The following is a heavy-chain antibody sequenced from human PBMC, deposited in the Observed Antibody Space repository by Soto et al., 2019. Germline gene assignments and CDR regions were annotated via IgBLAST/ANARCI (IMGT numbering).Heavy chain of an antibody. D-gene: IGHD1-1*01. CDR2: VHYSGNT. Sequence: PSETLSLTCTVSGGSIISYFWTWIRQSPGKGLQWIGYVHYSGNTNYNPSLKSRVTMSVDTSRNQFSLRLTSVTAADTAVYYCARMNQLAPKRNAFDIWGQGTMVTVS. CDR1: GGSIISYF. J-gene: IGHJ3*02. V-gene: IGHV4-59*01. CDR3: ARMNQLAPKRNAFDI.